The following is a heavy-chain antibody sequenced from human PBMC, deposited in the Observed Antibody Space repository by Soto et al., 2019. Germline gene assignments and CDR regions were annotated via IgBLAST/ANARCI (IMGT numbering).Heavy chain of an antibody. V-gene: IGHV4-59*01. Sequence: SETLSLTCTVSGGSISSYYWSWIRQPPGKGLEWIGYIYYSGSTNYNPSLKSRVTISVDTSKNQFSLKLSSVTAADTAVYYCAHDSTGLYGFDYWGQGTLVTVSS. D-gene: IGHD6-19*01. CDR3: AHDSTGLYGFDY. CDR1: GGSISSYY. CDR2: IYYSGST. J-gene: IGHJ4*02.